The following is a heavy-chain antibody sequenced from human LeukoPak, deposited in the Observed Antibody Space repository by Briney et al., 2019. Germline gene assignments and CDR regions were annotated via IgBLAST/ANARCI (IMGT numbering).Heavy chain of an antibody. J-gene: IGHJ4*02. Sequence: GGSLRLSCAASGFTFSSYSMNWVRQAPGKGLEWVSYISSSSSTIYYADSVKGRFTISRDNAENSLYLQMNSLRAEDTAVYYCARVDCGGDCYSPPDYWGQGTLVTVSS. CDR1: GFTFSSYS. D-gene: IGHD2-21*01. CDR3: ARVDCGGDCYSPPDY. V-gene: IGHV3-48*01. CDR2: ISSSSSTI.